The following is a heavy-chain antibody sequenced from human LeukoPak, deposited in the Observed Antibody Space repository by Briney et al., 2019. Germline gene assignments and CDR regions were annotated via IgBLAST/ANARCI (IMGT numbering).Heavy chain of an antibody. D-gene: IGHD6-13*01. V-gene: IGHV4-30-2*02. J-gene: IGHJ6*03. CDR2: IYHSGST. Sequence: PSQTLSLTCTVSGGSISSGGYYWSWIRQPPGKGLEWIGYIYHSGSTYYNPSLKSRVTISVDRSKNQFSLKLSSVTAADTAVYYCARTLDKDSSSAPYYYYMDVWGKGTTVTVSS. CDR3: ARTLDKDSSSAPYYYYMDV. CDR1: GGSISSGGYY.